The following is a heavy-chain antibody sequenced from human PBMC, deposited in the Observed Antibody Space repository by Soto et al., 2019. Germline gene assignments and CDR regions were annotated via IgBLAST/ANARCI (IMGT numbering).Heavy chain of an antibody. D-gene: IGHD1-26*01. CDR1: GFTFSSYA. CDR2: ISGSGGST. Sequence: EVQLLESGGGLVQPGGSLRLSCAASGFTFSSYAMSWVRQAPGKGLEWVSAISGSGGSTYYADSVKGRFTISRDNSKNTLYLQMNSLRAEDTAVYYGAKDGGVGATTYYYYGMDVWGQGTTVTVSS. CDR3: AKDGGVGATTYYYYGMDV. V-gene: IGHV3-23*01. J-gene: IGHJ6*02.